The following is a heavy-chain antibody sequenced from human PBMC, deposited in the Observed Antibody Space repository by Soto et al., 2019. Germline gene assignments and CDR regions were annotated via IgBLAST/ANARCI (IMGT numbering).Heavy chain of an antibody. V-gene: IGHV3-30-3*01. Sequence: GGSLRLSCAASGFTFSSYAMHWVRQAPGKGLEWVAVISYDGSNKYYADSVKGRFTISRDNSKNTLYLQMNSLRAEDTAVYYCARAAYYDFWSGYYPLKDYYYGMDVWGQGTTVNVSS. CDR3: ARAAYYDFWSGYYPLKDYYYGMDV. D-gene: IGHD3-3*01. CDR1: GFTFSSYA. CDR2: ISYDGSNK. J-gene: IGHJ6*02.